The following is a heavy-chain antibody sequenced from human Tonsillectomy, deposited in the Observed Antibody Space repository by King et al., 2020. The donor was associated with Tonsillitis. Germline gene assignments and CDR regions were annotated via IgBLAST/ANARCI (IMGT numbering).Heavy chain of an antibody. CDR2: INTSGNT. CDR3: ARDLYVGYT. J-gene: IGHJ5*02. Sequence: LQLQESGPGLVKPSETLSLTCTVSGDSISSYYWSWIRQPAGKGLAWIGRINTSGNTNYNPSLKSRVTMIVDTSKNQFSLNLSSVTAADTAMYYCARDLYVGYTWGQGTLVTVSS. D-gene: IGHD5-12*01. V-gene: IGHV4-4*07. CDR1: GDSISSYY.